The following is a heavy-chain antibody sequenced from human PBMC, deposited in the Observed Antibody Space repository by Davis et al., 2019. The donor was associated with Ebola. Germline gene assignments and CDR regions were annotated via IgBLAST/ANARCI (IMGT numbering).Heavy chain of an antibody. CDR1: GYTFTSYY. V-gene: IGHV1-46*01. J-gene: IGHJ6*02. CDR2: INPSGDYT. CDR3: ASQHCSGGSCYSRYYYYGMDV. Sequence: AASVKVSCKASGYTFTSYYMHWVRQAPGQGLEWMGIINPSGDYTSYAQKFQGRVTMTRDTSTSTVYMEPSSLRSEDTAVYYCASQHCSGGSCYSRYYYYGMDVWGQGTTVTVSS. D-gene: IGHD2-15*01.